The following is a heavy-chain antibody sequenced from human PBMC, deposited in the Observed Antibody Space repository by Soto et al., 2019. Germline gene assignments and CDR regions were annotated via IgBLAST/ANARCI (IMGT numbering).Heavy chain of an antibody. D-gene: IGHD1-1*01. Sequence: ETLSLTCTVSGASISGFYWIWVRKAAGKGLEWIVRIYATGTTDYNPSLKSRVMMSVDTSKKQFSLKLRSVTAADTAVYYCVRDGTKTLRDWFDPWGQGISVTVSS. CDR3: VRDGTKTLRDWFDP. J-gene: IGHJ5*02. CDR2: IYATGTT. CDR1: GASISGFY. V-gene: IGHV4-4*07.